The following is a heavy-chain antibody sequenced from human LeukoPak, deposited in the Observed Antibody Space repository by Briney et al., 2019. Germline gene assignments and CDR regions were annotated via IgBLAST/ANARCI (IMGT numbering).Heavy chain of an antibody. D-gene: IGHD1-14*01. CDR1: GGSFSGYY. J-gene: IGHJ5*02. Sequence: SETLSLTCAVYGGSFSGYYWSWIRQPPGKGLEWIGEINHSGSTNYNPSLKSRVTISVDTSKNQFSLKLSSVTAADTAVCYCARLKVSQAFDPWGQGTLVTVSS. V-gene: IGHV4-34*01. CDR2: INHSGST. CDR3: ARLKVSQAFDP.